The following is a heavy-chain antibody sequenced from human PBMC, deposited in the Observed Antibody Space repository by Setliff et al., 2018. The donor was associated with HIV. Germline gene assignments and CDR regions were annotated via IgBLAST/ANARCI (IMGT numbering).Heavy chain of an antibody. D-gene: IGHD3-10*01. V-gene: IGHV3-21*01. J-gene: IGHJ4*02. CDR1: GFTFSGYT. CDR2: IDSTGKYI. Sequence: LRLSCAASGFTFSGYTIQWVRQAPGKGLEWVSSIDSTGKYIYYAESVKGRFTISRDNAEKSLSLQMISLRGEDTAVYYCARVYYASGSDYWGQGTLVTVS. CDR3: ARVYYASGSDY.